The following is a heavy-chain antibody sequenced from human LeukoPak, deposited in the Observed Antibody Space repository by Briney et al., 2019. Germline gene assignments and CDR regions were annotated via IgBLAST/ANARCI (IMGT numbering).Heavy chain of an antibody. CDR2: INHSGST. V-gene: IGHV4-34*01. CDR3: ARAVSGAFDY. CDR1: GGSFSGYY. J-gene: IGHJ4*02. D-gene: IGHD1-14*01. Sequence: SETLSLTCAVYGGSFSGYYWSWIRQPPGKGLEWIGEINHSGSTNYNPSLKSRVTISVDTSKNQFSLKLSSVTAADTAVYYCARAVSGAFDYWGQGTLVTVSS.